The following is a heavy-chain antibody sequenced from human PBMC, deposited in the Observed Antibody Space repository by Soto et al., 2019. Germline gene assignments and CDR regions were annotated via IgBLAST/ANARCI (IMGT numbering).Heavy chain of an antibody. CDR1: GFTFSIYD. Sequence: EVQLVESGGGLVQPGGSLRLSCAASGFTFSIYDMNWVRQAPGKGLEWVSYISRSSSTIYYADSVKGRFTISRDNDKNALYLQMNRLRDEDTAVYYCARDFGYDDVWGQGTTVTVSS. CDR3: ARDFGYDDV. D-gene: IGHD3-22*01. CDR2: ISRSSSTI. J-gene: IGHJ6*02. V-gene: IGHV3-48*02.